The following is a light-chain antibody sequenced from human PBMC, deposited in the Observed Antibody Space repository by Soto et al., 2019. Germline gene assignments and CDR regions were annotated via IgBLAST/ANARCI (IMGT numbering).Light chain of an antibody. CDR1: QSVSSN. V-gene: IGKV3-15*01. CDR3: QQYNNWPLT. J-gene: IGKJ4*01. CDR2: GAS. Sequence: EIVLTQSPGALSVSPGERATLSCRASQSVSSNLAWYQQKPGQAPRLPIYGASTRATGIPARFSGSGSGTEFTLTISSLQSEDFAVYYCQQYNNWPLTFGGGTKVDIK.